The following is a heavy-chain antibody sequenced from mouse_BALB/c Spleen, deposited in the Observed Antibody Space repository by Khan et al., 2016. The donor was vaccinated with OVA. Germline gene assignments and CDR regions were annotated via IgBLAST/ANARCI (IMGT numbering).Heavy chain of an antibody. CDR1: GYSFTSYY. J-gene: IGHJ3*01. V-gene: IGHV1S135*01. Sequence: VHVKQSGPELMKPGTSVNISCKASGYSFTSYYIHWVKQSHGKSLEWIGYIDPFSGDSTYNQKFKGKATMTVDKSSSTAYIHLSSQTSDDSAVYYCARHGYVAWFVYWGQGTLVTVSA. CDR3: ARHGYVAWFVY. D-gene: IGHD2-2*01. CDR2: IDPFSGDS.